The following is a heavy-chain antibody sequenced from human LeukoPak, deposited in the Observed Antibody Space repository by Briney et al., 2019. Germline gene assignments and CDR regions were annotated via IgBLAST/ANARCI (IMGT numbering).Heavy chain of an antibody. CDR2: IYLYGST. Sequence: EASETLSLTCSVSIGSISSSKWWSWVRQSPVKGLEWIGEIYLYGSTNYNPSFTSRVTMSVDRSRNQFSLKLTSVTAADTAVYYCARQKWEQQGRDYYFNGLDVWGPGTTVIVSS. CDR3: ARQKWEQQGRDYYFNGLDV. D-gene: IGHD1/OR15-1a*01. J-gene: IGHJ6*02. CDR1: IGSISSSKW. V-gene: IGHV4-4*02.